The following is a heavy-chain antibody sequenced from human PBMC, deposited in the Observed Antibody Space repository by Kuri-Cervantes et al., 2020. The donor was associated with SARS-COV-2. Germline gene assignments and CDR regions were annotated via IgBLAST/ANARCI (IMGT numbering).Heavy chain of an antibody. D-gene: IGHD6-13*01. CDR2: FSPVLDTP. J-gene: IGHJ3*01. V-gene: IGHV1-69*05. Sequence: AVKVSCKASGGTFHSNAITWVRQAPGQGLEWMGGFSPVLDTPHYAQKFQGRVTITTDESTTTALMELSSLKSEDTAVYYCARTISSSSLDAFDLWGQGTLVTVSS. CDR3: ARTISSSSLDAFDL. CDR1: GGTFHSNA.